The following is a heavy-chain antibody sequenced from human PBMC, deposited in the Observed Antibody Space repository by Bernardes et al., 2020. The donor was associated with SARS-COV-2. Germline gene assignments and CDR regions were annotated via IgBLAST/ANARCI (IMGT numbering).Heavy chain of an antibody. CDR1: GFSFTTYA. D-gene: IGHD3-9*01. CDR2: ISYDGDNK. Sequence: VGSLRLSCAASGFSFTTYAMHWVRQAPGKGLEWVAVISYDGDNKYYADSVKGRFSISRDNSMNTLYLEMNSLRAEDTAIYYCSSPRVDFDWLLPLDYWGQGTRVTVSS. CDR3: SSPRVDFDWLLPLDY. V-gene: IGHV3-30-3*01. J-gene: IGHJ4*02.